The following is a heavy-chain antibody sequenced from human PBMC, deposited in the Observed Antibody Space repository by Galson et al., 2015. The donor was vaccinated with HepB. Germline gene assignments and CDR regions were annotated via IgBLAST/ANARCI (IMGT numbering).Heavy chain of an antibody. CDR3: AKSRYSSSWYYFDY. CDR1: GFPFSNYA. D-gene: IGHD6-13*01. V-gene: IGHV3-23*01. CDR2: ISGSDGST. Sequence: LRLSCAASGFPFSNYAMSWVRQAPGKGLEWVSAISGSDGSTYYADSVKGRFTISRDNSKNTLYLQMNSLRAEDTAVYYCAKSRYSSSWYYFDYWGQGTLVTVSS. J-gene: IGHJ4*02.